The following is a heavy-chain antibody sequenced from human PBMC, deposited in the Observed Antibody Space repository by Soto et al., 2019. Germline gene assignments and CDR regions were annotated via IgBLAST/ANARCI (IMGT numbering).Heavy chain of an antibody. J-gene: IGHJ5*02. Sequence: ETLPLTCTVPGGSISSYYWSSTRQHPGKGLEWIGYIYYSGSTNYNPSLKSRVTISVDTSKNQFSLKLSSVTAADTAVYYCARQTQYYDFWSGSNWFDPWGQGTLVTVSS. CDR1: GGSISSYY. V-gene: IGHV4-59*08. D-gene: IGHD3-3*01. CDR2: IYYSGST. CDR3: ARQTQYYDFWSGSNWFDP.